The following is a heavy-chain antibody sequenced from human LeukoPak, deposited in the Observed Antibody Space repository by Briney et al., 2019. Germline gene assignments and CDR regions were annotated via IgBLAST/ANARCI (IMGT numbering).Heavy chain of an antibody. D-gene: IGHD3-16*02. CDR3: VRRGSRSY. Sequence: PGGSLRLFCAASGFIFSDYYMSWFRQAPGKGLEWISFISSGASSIYYADSVKGRFTISRDNAKNSLYLQMNSLRVDDTAVYYCVRRGSRSYWGQGTLVTVSS. CDR2: ISSGASSI. J-gene: IGHJ4*02. CDR1: GFIFSDYY. V-gene: IGHV3-11*01.